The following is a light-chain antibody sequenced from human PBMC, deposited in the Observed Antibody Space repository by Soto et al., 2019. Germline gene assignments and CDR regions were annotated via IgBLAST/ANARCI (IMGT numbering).Light chain of an antibody. CDR1: SSDVGGYIF. V-gene: IGLV2-8*01. CDR2: DVN. Sequence: LTQPPSASGSPGQSVTISCTGTSSDVGGYIFVSWYQQHPGKVPKLIIYDVNKRPSGVPDRFSGSKYGNTASLTVSGLQAEDEGDYYCVSFAGGTYVFGTGTKATVL. J-gene: IGLJ1*01. CDR3: VSFAGGTYV.